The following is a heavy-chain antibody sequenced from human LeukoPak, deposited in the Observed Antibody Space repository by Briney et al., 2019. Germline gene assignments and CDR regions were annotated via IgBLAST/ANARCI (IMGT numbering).Heavy chain of an antibody. CDR3: ARQGKYYDSSGYYYCFDY. J-gene: IGHJ4*02. D-gene: IGHD3-22*01. CDR2: IYPGDSDT. CDR1: GYSFTSYR. V-gene: IGHV5-51*01. Sequence: KVGESLKISCKGSGYSFTSYRIGWVRQMPGKGLEWMGIIYPGDSDTRYSPSFQGQVTISADKSISTAYLQWSSLKASDTAMYYCARQGKYYDSSGYYYCFDYWGQGTLVTVSS.